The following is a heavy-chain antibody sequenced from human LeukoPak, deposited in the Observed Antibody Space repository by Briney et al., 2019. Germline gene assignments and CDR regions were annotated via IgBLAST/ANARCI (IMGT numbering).Heavy chain of an antibody. D-gene: IGHD2-8*01. V-gene: IGHV3-7*01. CDR1: GFTFSNYW. Sequence: GGSLRLSCAASGFTFSNYWMSWVRQAPGKGLEWVANIKQDGSEKNYVDSVKGRFTISRDNAKNSLYLQMNSLRPEDTAVYYCARGGVYFDYWGQGTLVTVSS. CDR3: ARGGVYFDY. CDR2: IKQDGSEK. J-gene: IGHJ4*02.